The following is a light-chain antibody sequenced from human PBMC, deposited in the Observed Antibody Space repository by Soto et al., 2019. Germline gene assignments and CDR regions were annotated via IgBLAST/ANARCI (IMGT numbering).Light chain of an antibody. Sequence: QSALTQPASVSGSPGQSITISCTGTSSDVGGYNYVSWYQHHPGKAPKLIIYDVTNRPSGVSNPFSGSKSGNTASLTISGLQPEDAADYYCSSYTTSNTRQIVFGTGTQLTVL. J-gene: IGLJ1*01. V-gene: IGLV2-14*03. CDR2: DVT. CDR3: SSYTTSNTRQIV. CDR1: SSDVGGYNY.